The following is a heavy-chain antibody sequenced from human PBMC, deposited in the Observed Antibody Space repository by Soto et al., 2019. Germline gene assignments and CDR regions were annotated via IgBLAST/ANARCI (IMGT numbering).Heavy chain of an antibody. CDR3: ARVYPNWEWELPGF. CDR1: GFNLRSYG. D-gene: IGHD7-27*01. V-gene: IGHV3-33*01. CDR2: IWYDGSNE. Sequence: QMQLVESGGGVVQPGRSLRLSCVASGFNLRSYGMHWFRQAPGKGPEWVAVIWYDGSNEISADSVKGRFTISRDDSRNTLYLQMNSLRAEDTAVYYCARVYPNWEWELPGFWGQGTRVTVSS. J-gene: IGHJ4*02.